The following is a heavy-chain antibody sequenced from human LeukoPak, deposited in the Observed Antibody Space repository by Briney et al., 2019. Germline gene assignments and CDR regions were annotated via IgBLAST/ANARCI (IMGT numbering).Heavy chain of an antibody. J-gene: IGHJ4*02. D-gene: IGHD5-12*01. CDR3: ARVYGRGIVATIPTPYFDY. CDR2: ISSSSSYT. CDR1: GFTFSSYG. Sequence: PGGSLRLSCAASGFTFSSYGMHWVRQAPGKGLEWVSYISSSSSYTNYADSVKGRFTISRDNAKNSLYLQMNSLRAEDTAVYYCARVYGRGIVATIPTPYFDYWGQGTLVTVSS. V-gene: IGHV3-21*05.